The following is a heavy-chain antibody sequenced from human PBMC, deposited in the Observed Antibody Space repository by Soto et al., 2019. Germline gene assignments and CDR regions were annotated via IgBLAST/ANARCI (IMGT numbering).Heavy chain of an antibody. Sequence: GGSLRLSCAASGFTFSNYAMSWVRQAPGKGLEWVSAISGSVGTTYYADSVEGRFTISRDNSKNTLYLQMNSLRAEDTALYYCAKEGDIVVVPAATHFDYWGQGTLVTVSS. CDR2: ISGSVGTT. V-gene: IGHV3-23*01. CDR3: AKEGDIVVVPAATHFDY. J-gene: IGHJ4*02. CDR1: GFTFSNYA. D-gene: IGHD2-2*01.